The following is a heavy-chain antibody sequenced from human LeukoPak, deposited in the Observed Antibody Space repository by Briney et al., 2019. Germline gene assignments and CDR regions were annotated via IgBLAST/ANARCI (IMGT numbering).Heavy chain of an antibody. V-gene: IGHV3-21*01. CDR3: AREVCSSTSCYYYNAFDI. Sequence: GGSLRLSCAASGFTFSSYSMNWVRQAPGKGLEWVSSISSSSSYIYYADSVEGRFTISRDNAKNSLYLQMNSLRAEDTAVYYCAREVCSSTSCYYYNAFDIWGQGTMVTVSS. J-gene: IGHJ3*02. CDR2: ISSSSSYI. CDR1: GFTFSSYS. D-gene: IGHD2-2*01.